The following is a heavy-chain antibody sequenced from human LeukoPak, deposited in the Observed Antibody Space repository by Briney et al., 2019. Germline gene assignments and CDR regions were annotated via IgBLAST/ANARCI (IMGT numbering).Heavy chain of an antibody. CDR2: INPNSGGT. V-gene: IGHV1-2*06. J-gene: IGHJ4*02. CDR3: ATEAAAGYFDY. D-gene: IGHD6-13*01. CDR1: GYTITGYY. Sequence: ASVKVSCKASGYTITGYYMHWVRQAPGQGLEWMGRINPNSGGTNYAQKFQGRVTMTRDTSISTAYMELSSLRSEDTAVYYCATEAAAGYFDYWGQGTLVTVSS.